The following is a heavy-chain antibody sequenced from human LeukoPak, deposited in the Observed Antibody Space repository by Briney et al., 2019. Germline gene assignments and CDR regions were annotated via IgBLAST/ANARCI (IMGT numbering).Heavy chain of an antibody. J-gene: IGHJ4*02. CDR3: ARDRDSSSHYFDY. V-gene: IGHV3-21*06. CDR1: GFTFSSYS. Sequence: GGSLRLSCAASGFTFSSYSMNWVRQAPGKGLEWVSSISSGSTYMYYADSVKGRFTLSRDNSKNTLYLQMNSLRAEDTAVYFCARDRDSSSHYFDYWGQGALVTVSS. CDR2: ISSGSTYM. D-gene: IGHD6-6*01.